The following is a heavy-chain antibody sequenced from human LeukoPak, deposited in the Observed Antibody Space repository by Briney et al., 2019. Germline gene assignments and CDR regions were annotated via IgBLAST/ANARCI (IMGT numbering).Heavy chain of an antibody. D-gene: IGHD1-26*01. J-gene: IGHJ3*02. V-gene: IGHV3-9*01. CDR1: GFTFDDYA. CDR2: ISWNSGSI. Sequence: GGSLRLSCAASGFTFDDYAMHWVRQAPGKGLEWVSGISWNSGSIGYAVSVEGRFTISRDNAKNSLYLQMNSLRAEDTALYYCAKDSGSYLGGAFDIWGQGTMVTVSS. CDR3: AKDSGSYLGGAFDI.